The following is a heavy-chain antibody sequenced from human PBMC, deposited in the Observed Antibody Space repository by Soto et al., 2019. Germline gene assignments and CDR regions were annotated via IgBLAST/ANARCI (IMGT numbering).Heavy chain of an antibody. V-gene: IGHV4-59*01. J-gene: IGHJ5*02. CDR3: ARGGGEYSTSGWFDP. D-gene: IGHD6-6*01. CDR1: GGSISSYY. CDR2: IYYSGST. Sequence: SEPLSLTCTVSGGSISSYYWSWIRQPPGKGLEWIGYIYYSGSTNYNPSLKSRVTISVDTSKNQFALKLSSVTAADTAVYYCARGGGEYSTSGWFDPWGQGTLVTVSS.